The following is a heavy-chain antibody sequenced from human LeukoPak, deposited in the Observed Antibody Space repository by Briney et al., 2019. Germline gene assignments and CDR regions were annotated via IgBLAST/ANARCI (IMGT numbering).Heavy chain of an antibody. V-gene: IGHV3-30-3*01. CDR2: ISFDGGNK. CDR3: ARDGIVGSPLFKFDY. D-gene: IGHD1-26*01. Sequence: GRSLRLSCAASGFTFNNYAIHWVRQAPGKGLEWVAIISFDGGNKYYADSVKGRFTISRDNSKNTLYLQMNSLRAEDTAVYYCARDGIVGSPLFKFDYWGQEPVDTVSS. CDR1: GFTFNNYA. J-gene: IGHJ4*02.